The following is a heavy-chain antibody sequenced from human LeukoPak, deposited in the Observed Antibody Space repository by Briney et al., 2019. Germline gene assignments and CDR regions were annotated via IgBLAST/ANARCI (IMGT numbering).Heavy chain of an antibody. CDR3: AKKHLAAAGTNWFDP. CDR1: GFTFSSCA. Sequence: PGGSLRLSCAASGFTFSSCAMSWVRQAPGKGLEWVSAISGSGGSTYYADSVKGRFTISRDNSKNTLYLQMNSLRAEDTAVYYCAKKHLAAAGTNWFDPWGQGTLVTVSS. CDR2: ISGSGGST. D-gene: IGHD6-13*01. J-gene: IGHJ5*02. V-gene: IGHV3-23*01.